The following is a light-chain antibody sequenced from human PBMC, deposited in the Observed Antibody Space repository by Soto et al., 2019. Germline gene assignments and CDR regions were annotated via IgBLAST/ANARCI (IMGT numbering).Light chain of an antibody. Sequence: QSVLTQPPSVSAAPGQKVTISCSGTTSNIGNKYVSWYQQVPGTAPKLLIYDNNKRPSGIPDRFSGSKSGTSATLGITGLQTGDEADYYRGTCDITLSAGVFGGGTKLTVL. CDR2: DNN. J-gene: IGLJ2*01. CDR1: TSNIGNKY. V-gene: IGLV1-51*01. CDR3: GTCDITLSAGV.